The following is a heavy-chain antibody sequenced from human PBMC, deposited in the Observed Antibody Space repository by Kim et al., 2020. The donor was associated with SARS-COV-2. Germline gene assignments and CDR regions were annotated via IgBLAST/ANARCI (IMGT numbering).Heavy chain of an antibody. CDR2: ISAYNGNT. Sequence: ASVKVSCKASGYTFTSYGISWVRQAPGQGLEWMGWISAYNGNTNYAQKLQGRVTMTTDTSTSTAYMELRSLRSDDTAVYYCARDPYDSSGYYSKNWFDPWGQGTLVTVSS. CDR3: ARDPYDSSGYYSKNWFDP. CDR1: GYTFTSYG. D-gene: IGHD3-22*01. J-gene: IGHJ5*02. V-gene: IGHV1-18*04.